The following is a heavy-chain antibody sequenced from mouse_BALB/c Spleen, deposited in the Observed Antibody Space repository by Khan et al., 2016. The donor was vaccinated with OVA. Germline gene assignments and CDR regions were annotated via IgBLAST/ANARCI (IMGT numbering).Heavy chain of an antibody. CDR3: TTERIDY. CDR1: GYTFTTYW. Sequence: VQLVESGAELAKPGASVKMSCKASGYTFTTYWMHWVKQRPGQGLEWIGYINPTSGYTDYNDKFKDRATLSADKSSSTAYMQLYSLTTEDSAGYYCTTERIDYWGQGTTLTVSS. V-gene: IGHV1-7*01. J-gene: IGHJ2*01. CDR2: INPTSGYT.